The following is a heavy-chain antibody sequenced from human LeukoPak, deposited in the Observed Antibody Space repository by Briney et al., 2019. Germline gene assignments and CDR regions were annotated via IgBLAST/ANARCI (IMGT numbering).Heavy chain of an antibody. V-gene: IGHV4-59*01. CDR2: IYYSGST. CDR1: GGSISSYY. CDR3: ARDLGVYGVLDY. D-gene: IGHD5/OR15-5a*01. J-gene: IGHJ4*02. Sequence: PSETLSLTCTVSGGSISSYYWSWIRQPPGKGLEWIGYIYYSGSTNYNPSLKSRVTISVDTSKNQFSLKLSSVTAADTAVYYCARDLGVYGVLDYWGQGTLVTVSS.